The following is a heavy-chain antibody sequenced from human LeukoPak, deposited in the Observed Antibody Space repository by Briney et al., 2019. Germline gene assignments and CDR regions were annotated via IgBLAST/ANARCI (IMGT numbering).Heavy chain of an antibody. CDR1: GFTFRSHW. Sequence: GSLSLSCAASGFTFRSHWMTWVRKAPGQGLEWVANIKTDGSEKFYTDALKGRFTISRDNAKSTMYLQMNSLRAEDTAVYYCVRFRRDYYYGLDVWGQGTTVTVSS. V-gene: IGHV3-7*01. J-gene: IGHJ6*02. CDR2: IKTDGSEK. CDR3: VRFRRDYYYGLDV.